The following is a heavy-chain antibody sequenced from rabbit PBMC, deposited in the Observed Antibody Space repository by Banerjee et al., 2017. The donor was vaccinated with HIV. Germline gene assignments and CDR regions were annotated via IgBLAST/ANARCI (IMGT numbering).Heavy chain of an antibody. J-gene: IGHJ4*01. Sequence: QSLEESGGDLVKPGASLTLTCTASGFSFSSTDYMCWVRQAPGKGLEWIACIYAGSSGNTVYASWAKGRFTISKTSSTTVTLQMTSLTAADTATYFCARDLAGVVGWNLNLWGQGTLVTVS. CDR1: GFSFSSTDY. V-gene: IGHV1S40*01. CDR2: IYAGSSGNT. CDR3: ARDLAGVVGWNLNL. D-gene: IGHD4-1*01.